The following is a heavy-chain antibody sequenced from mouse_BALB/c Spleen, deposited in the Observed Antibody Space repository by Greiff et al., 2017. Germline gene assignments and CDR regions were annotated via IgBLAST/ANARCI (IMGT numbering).Heavy chain of an antibody. CDR3: ARPWTVDY. Sequence: QVQLQQSGAELAKPGASVKMSCKASGYTFTSYWMHWVKQRPGQGLEWIGYINPSTGYTEYNQKFKDKATLTADKSSSTAYMQLSSLTSEDSAVYYCARPWTVDYWGQGTTLTVSS. CDR1: GYTFTSYW. V-gene: IGHV1-7*01. J-gene: IGHJ2*01. CDR2: INPSTGYT.